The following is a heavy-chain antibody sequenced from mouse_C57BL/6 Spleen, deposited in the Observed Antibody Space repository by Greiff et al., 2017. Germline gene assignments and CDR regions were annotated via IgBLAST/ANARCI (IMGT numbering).Heavy chain of an antibody. CDR2: ISRGSSTN. J-gene: IGHJ2*01. CDR1: GFTFSDYG. V-gene: IGHV5-17*01. Sequence: EVKLMESGGGLVKPGGSLKLSCAASGFTFSDYGMHWVRQAPEKGLEWVAYISRGSSTNYYADTVKGRFTISRDNAKNTLFLQMNSRRSEDTAMYYCARGYSYDVRYFDYWGQGTTLTVSS. D-gene: IGHD2-12*01. CDR3: ARGYSYDVRYFDY.